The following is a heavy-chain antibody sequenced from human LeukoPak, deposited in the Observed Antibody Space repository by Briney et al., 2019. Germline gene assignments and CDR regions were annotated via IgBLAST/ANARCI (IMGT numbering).Heavy chain of an antibody. Sequence: PGGSLRLSCAASGFTFSSHAMSWVRQAPGKGLEWVSAISGSGGSTYYADSVKGRFTISRDNSKNTLYLQMNSLRAEDTAVYYCAKDRTTNFWSGYFDYWGQGTLVTVSS. V-gene: IGHV3-23*01. J-gene: IGHJ4*02. CDR1: GFTFSSHA. CDR3: AKDRTTNFWSGYFDY. CDR2: ISGSGGST. D-gene: IGHD3-3*01.